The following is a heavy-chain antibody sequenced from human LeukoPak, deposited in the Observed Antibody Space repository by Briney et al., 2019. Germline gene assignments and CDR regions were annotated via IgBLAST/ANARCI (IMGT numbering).Heavy chain of an antibody. J-gene: IGHJ4*02. Sequence: PGGSLRLSCEASGFTFSAYAMTWVRQAPGKGLEWVSSIGSDNKPHYSESVKGRFAISRDNSKNTLFLQLNSLRAEDTAVYYCAKDARRTSGWYYFDYWGQGALVTVSS. CDR1: GFTFSAYA. V-gene: IGHV3-23*01. CDR3: AKDARRTSGWYYFDY. CDR2: IGSDNKP. D-gene: IGHD6-13*01.